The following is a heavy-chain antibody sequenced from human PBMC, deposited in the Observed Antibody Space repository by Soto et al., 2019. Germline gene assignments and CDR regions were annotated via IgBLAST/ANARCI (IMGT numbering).Heavy chain of an antibody. D-gene: IGHD3-10*01. V-gene: IGHV3-21*01. CDR1: GFTFSSYS. CDR2: ISSSSSYI. J-gene: IGHJ6*02. CDR3: ARDTGFGELYYYYGMDV. Sequence: PGGSLRLSCAASGFTFSSYSMNWVRQAPGKGLEWVSSISSSSSYIYYADSVKGRFTISRDNAENSLYLQMNSLRAEDTAVYYCARDTGFGELYYYYGMDVWGQGTTVTVSS.